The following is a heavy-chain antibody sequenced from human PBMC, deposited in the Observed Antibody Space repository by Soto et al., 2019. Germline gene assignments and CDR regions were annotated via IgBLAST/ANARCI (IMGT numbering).Heavy chain of an antibody. J-gene: IGHJ4*02. CDR2: ISVYNGNT. Sequence: GASVKVSCKASGYTFINYAISWVRQAPGQGLEWMGWISVYNGNTKFAQKLQGRVTMTTDTSTSTAYMELRSLRSDDTAVYYCARVTIVGGVITTARGFDYWGQGTLVTVSS. V-gene: IGHV1-18*01. CDR1: GYTFINYA. D-gene: IGHD3-16*01. CDR3: ARVTIVGGVITTARGFDY.